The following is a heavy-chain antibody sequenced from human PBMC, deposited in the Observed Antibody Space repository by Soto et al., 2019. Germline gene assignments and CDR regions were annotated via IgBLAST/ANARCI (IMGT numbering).Heavy chain of an antibody. CDR3: AADLKAGGSYGY. D-gene: IGHD1-26*01. CDR2: IVVGSGNT. J-gene: IGHJ4*02. V-gene: IGHV1-58*01. CDR1: GFTFTSSA. Sequence: SVKVSCKASGFTFTSSAVQWVRQARGQRLEWIGWIVVGSGNTNYAQKFQERVTITRDMSTSTAYMELSSLRSEDTAVYYCAADLKAGGSYGYWGQGTLVTVSS.